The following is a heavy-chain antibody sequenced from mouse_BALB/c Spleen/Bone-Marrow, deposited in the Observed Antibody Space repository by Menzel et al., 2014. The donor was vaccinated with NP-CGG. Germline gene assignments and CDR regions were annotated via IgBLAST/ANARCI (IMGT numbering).Heavy chain of an antibody. CDR1: GFDFSRYW. CDR2: TNPDSSTI. Sequence: EVQLQESGGGLVQPGGSLKLSCAASGFDFSRYWMSWVRQAPGKGLEWIGETNPDSSTINYTPSLKDKFIISRDNAKNTLYLQMSKVRSEDTALYYCARLGYYGSYAYWGQGTLVTVSA. V-gene: IGHV4-1*02. CDR3: ARLGYYGSYAY. D-gene: IGHD1-1*01. J-gene: IGHJ3*01.